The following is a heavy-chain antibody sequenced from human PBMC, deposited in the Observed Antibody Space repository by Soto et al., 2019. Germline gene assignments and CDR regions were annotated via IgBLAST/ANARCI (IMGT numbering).Heavy chain of an antibody. J-gene: IGHJ4*02. CDR2: IYYSGST. D-gene: IGHD4-17*01. Sequence: PSETLSLTCXVSGGSISSGGYYWSWIRQHPGKGLEWIGYIYYSGSTYYNASLKSRVTISVDSSKNQFSLKLTTVTAADTAVYYCARGGSKAVTTDYWGQGTLVTVSS. CDR1: GGSISSGGYY. V-gene: IGHV4-31*03. CDR3: ARGGSKAVTTDY.